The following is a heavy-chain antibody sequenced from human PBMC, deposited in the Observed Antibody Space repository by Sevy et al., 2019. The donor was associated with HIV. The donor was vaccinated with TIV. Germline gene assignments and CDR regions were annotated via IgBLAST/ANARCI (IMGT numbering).Heavy chain of an antibody. Sequence: ASVKVSCKVSGYTLTELSMHWVRQAPGKGLEWMGGFDPDYGETIYARKFHGRVTITEDTSTDAAYMGLRSLSSEDTAVYYCGTRRTVSSIHYFDYWGQGTLVTVSS. CDR2: FDPDYGET. CDR1: GYTLTELS. CDR3: GTRRTVSSIHYFDY. V-gene: IGHV1-24*01. D-gene: IGHD2-2*01. J-gene: IGHJ4*02.